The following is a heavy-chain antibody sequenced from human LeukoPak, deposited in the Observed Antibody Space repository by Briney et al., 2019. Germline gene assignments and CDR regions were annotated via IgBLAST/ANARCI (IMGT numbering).Heavy chain of an antibody. V-gene: IGHV3-30-3*01. D-gene: IGHD3-10*01. CDR2: ISFVGNNI. J-gene: IGHJ4*02. CDR1: GFTFSTCA. Sequence: GGSLRLSCAASGFTFSTCAMHWVRQAPDMGLEWLAMISFVGNNINHADSVKGRFTISRDNAQNSLYLQMNSLRVEDTAIYYCAGGGGFLTDCWGQGTLVTVSS. CDR3: AGGGGFLTDC.